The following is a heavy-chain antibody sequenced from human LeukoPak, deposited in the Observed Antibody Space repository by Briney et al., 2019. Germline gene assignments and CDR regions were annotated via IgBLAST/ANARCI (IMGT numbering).Heavy chain of an antibody. CDR3: ARTPDFTYYDYVWGSYRPGGYFDY. V-gene: IGHV4-59*01. J-gene: IGHJ4*02. CDR1: GGSISSYY. D-gene: IGHD3-16*02. CDR2: IYYSGST. Sequence: SETLSLTCTVSGGSISSYYWSWIRQPPGKGLEWIGYIYYSGSTNYSPSLKSRVTISVDTSKNQFSLKLSSVTAADTAVYYCARTPDFTYYDYVWGSYRPGGYFDYWGQGTLVTVSS.